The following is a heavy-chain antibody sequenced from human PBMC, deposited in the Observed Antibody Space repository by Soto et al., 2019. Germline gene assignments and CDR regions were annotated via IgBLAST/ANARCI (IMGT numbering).Heavy chain of an antibody. D-gene: IGHD3-3*01. Sequence: SETLSLTWSVAGSSLSRGNYYRRWTRQTPGEGREWIGYIDYGRTTNCRGSLKSRVAISGGRSKSQFYRKMNSLTAADTAVYYCATLRTILAPAFGYWGQGILVTVSS. V-gene: IGHV4-61*01. CDR2: IDYGRTT. J-gene: IGHJ4*02. CDR1: GSSLSRGNYY. CDR3: ATLRTILAPAFGY.